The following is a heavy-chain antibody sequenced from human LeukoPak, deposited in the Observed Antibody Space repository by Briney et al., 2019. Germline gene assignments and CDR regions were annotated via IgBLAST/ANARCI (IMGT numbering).Heavy chain of an antibody. CDR2: IYYSGST. V-gene: IGHV4-61*01. CDR1: GYSISSGYY. CDR3: ARGGYGSGYYYMDV. D-gene: IGHD6-13*01. J-gene: IGHJ6*03. Sequence: SETLSLTCTVSGYSISSGYYWSWIRQPPGKGLEWIGYIYYSGSTNYNPSLKSRVTISVDTSKNQFSLKLSSVTAADTAVYYCARGGYGSGYYYMDVWGKGTTVTVSS.